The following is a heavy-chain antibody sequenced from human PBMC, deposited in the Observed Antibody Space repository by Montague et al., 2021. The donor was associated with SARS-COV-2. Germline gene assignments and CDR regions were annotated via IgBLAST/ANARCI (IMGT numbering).Heavy chain of an antibody. V-gene: IGHV3-23*01. CDR3: TRDFDWGSGC. J-gene: IGHJ4*02. Sequence: SLRLSCAASGFAFNNFAMSWVRQAPGKGLERVSSIFGSAAGTYYGDSVKGRFTISRDDAKDTVYLQMTSLRAEDTAMYYCTRDFDWGSGCWGQGTLVTVSS. CDR2: IFGSAAGT. D-gene: IGHD3-9*01. CDR1: GFAFNNFA.